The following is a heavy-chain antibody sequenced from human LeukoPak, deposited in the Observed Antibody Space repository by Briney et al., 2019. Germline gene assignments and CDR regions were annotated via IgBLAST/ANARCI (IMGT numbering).Heavy chain of an antibody. CDR2: IRNDGSNK. V-gene: IGHV3-30*02. D-gene: IGHD4-17*01. CDR1: GFTFSSYG. J-gene: IGHJ4*02. Sequence: GGSLRLSCAASGFTFSSYGRHWVRQAPGKGLEWVAFIRNDGSNKYNADTVRGRFTISRDNSKNTLYLQMNSLRAEDTAVYYCAKDNYGVYENDYWGQGTLVTVSS. CDR3: AKDNYGVYENDY.